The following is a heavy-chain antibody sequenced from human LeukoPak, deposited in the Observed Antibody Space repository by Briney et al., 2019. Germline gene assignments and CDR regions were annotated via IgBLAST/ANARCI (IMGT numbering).Heavy chain of an antibody. CDR2: IKQDGSEK. J-gene: IGHJ5*02. D-gene: IGHD3-3*02. Sequence: GGSLRLTCAASGFTFSSYWMSWVRQAPGKGLEWVANIKQDGSEKYYVDSVKGRFTISRDNAKNSLYLQMNSLRAEDTAVYYCAKPTHFNWFDPWGQGTLVTVSS. V-gene: IGHV3-7*01. CDR3: AKPTHFNWFDP. CDR1: GFTFSSYW.